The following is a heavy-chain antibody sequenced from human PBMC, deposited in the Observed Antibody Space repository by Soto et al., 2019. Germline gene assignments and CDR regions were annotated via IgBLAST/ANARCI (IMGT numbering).Heavy chain of an antibody. CDR1: GDSFTSYW. CDR3: ARHPGSIQLWEFDY. CDR2: IDPSDSYT. Sequence: GESLKISCKGSGDSFTSYWISWVRQMPGKGLEWMGRIDPSDSYTNYSPSFQGHVTISADKSISTAYLQWSSLKASDTAMYYCARHPGSIQLWEFDYWGQGTLVTVSS. J-gene: IGHJ4*02. V-gene: IGHV5-10-1*01. D-gene: IGHD5-18*01.